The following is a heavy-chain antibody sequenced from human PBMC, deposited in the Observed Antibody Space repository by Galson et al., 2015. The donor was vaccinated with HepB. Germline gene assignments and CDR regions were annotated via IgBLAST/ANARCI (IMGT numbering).Heavy chain of an antibody. CDR3: ARDRLHSLDY. CDR2: ISANTGNT. Sequence: SVKVSCKASGYTFTSNGISWVRQAPGHGLEWRGWISANTGNTNYAQKFQGRVTLTRATSTSSVHMELRSLRIDDTAVYYCARDRLHSLDYWGPGSLVTVSS. CDR1: GYTFTSNG. D-gene: IGHD2-15*01. J-gene: IGHJ4*02. V-gene: IGHV1-18*01.